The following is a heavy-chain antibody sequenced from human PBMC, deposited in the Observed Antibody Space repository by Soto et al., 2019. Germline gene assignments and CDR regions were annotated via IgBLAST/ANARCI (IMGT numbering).Heavy chain of an antibody. J-gene: IGHJ5*02. V-gene: IGHV3-23*01. CDR2: ITSSGGTT. D-gene: IGHD6-13*01. Sequence: PGGSLRLACGASGFIFKTYAMSCVRQAPGTVLEWVSSITSSGGTTYYADSVKGRFTISRDNSNNTLYLQMNSLRAEDTAVYYCAKDQGAAAGSWRSENWFDPWGQGTLVTVSS. CDR1: GFIFKTYA. CDR3: AKDQGAAAGSWRSENWFDP.